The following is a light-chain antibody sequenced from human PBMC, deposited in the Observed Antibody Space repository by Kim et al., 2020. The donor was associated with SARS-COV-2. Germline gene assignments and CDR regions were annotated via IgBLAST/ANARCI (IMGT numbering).Light chain of an antibody. CDR2: AAS. CDR1: QGISSY. V-gene: IGKV1-9*01. Sequence: ASVGDRVTITCRASQGISSYLALYQQKPGKAPNLLIYAASTLLSGVPSRFSGSGSGTEFTLTISSLQPEDFATYYCQQLNSYPRTFGGGTKVEIK. CDR3: QQLNSYPRT. J-gene: IGKJ4*01.